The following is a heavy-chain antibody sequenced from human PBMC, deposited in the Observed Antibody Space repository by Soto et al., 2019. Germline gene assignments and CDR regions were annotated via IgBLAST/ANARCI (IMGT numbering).Heavy chain of an antibody. CDR3: TRASSLDFDF. J-gene: IGHJ4*02. D-gene: IGHD3-16*01. CDR2: IRRNAYGGTT. Sequence: GGSLRLSCTTSGFTFGDYALSWVRQAPGKGLEWVGFIRRNAYGGTTDYAASVKGRFTISRDDSKSIAYLQMNSLRTEDTALYYCTRASSLDFDFWGQGTMVTVSS. V-gene: IGHV3-49*04. CDR1: GFTFGDYA.